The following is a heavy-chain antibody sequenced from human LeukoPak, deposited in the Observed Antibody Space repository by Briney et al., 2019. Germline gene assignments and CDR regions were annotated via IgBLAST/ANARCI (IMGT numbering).Heavy chain of an antibody. V-gene: IGHV3-73*01. CDR1: GFTFSTYW. CDR2: IRSKANSYAT. D-gene: IGHD3-16*01. CDR3: ARNQQLGGHSYYYYGMDV. Sequence: GGSLRLSCSASGFTFSTYWMSWVRQASGKGLEWVGRIRSKANSYATAYAASVKGRFTISRDDSKNTAYLQMNSLRADDTAIYYCARNQQLGGHSYYYYGMDVWGQGTTVTVSS. J-gene: IGHJ6*02.